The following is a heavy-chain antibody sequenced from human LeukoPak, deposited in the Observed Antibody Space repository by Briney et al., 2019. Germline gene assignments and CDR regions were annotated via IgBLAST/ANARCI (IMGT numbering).Heavy chain of an antibody. J-gene: IGHJ4*02. CDR3: ARGRYSSGWRGKRPHYYFDY. Sequence: SETLSLTCAVYGGSFSGYYWSWIRQPPGKGLEWIGEINHSGSTNYNPSLKSRVTIPVDTSKNQFSLKLSSVTAADTAVYYCARGRYSSGWRGKRPHYYFDYWGQGTLVTVSS. CDR2: INHSGST. D-gene: IGHD6-19*01. V-gene: IGHV4-34*01. CDR1: GGSFSGYY.